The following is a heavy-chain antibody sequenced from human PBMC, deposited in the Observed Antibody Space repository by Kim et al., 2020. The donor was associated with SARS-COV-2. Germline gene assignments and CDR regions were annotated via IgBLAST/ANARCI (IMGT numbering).Heavy chain of an antibody. CDR3: ARDPTYCGADCYFDS. J-gene: IGHJ4*02. D-gene: IGHD2-21*01. Sequence: YADAVKGRFTIYRENARGSLYLEMNRLSDEDTAVYYCARDPTYCGADCYFDSWGQGTLVTVSA. V-gene: IGHV3-48*02.